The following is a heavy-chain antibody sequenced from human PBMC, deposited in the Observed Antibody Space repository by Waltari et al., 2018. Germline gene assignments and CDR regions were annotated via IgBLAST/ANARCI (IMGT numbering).Heavy chain of an antibody. D-gene: IGHD3-22*01. J-gene: IGHJ4*02. CDR1: GYTFISYG. V-gene: IGHV1-18*01. CDR2: ISIDNDNA. Sequence: QVQLVQSGAEVKEPGASVKVSCKASGYTFISYGISWVRQAPGQGLEWMGWISIDNDNANYAQKLQGRVTMTTDTSTSTAYMELRSLRSDDTAVYYCARGDYYDSSGYFRYDNWGQGTLVTVSS. CDR3: ARGDYYDSSGYFRYDN.